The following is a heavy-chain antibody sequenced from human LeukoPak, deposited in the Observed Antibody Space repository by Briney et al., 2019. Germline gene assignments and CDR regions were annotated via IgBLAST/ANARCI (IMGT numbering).Heavy chain of an antibody. J-gene: IGHJ6*03. V-gene: IGHV3-23*01. CDR3: ANHGSAHYYMDV. Sequence: GTLRLSCAASGFTFSSYGMSWVRQAPGKGLEWVSGISGSGSGTYYADSVKGLFTISRDNSKNTLHLQMNSLRAEDTAVYYCANHGSAHYYMDVWGKGTTVTISS. CDR1: GFTFSSYG. CDR2: ISGSGSGT. D-gene: IGHD2-2*03.